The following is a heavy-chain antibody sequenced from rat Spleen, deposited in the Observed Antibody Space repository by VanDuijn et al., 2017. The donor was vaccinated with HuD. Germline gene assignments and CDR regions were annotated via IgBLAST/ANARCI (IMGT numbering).Heavy chain of an antibody. CDR3: TRGLGDY. D-gene: IGHD5-1*01. CDR2: IWGDGTT. V-gene: IGHV2-1*01. Sequence: QVQLKESGPGLVQPSQTLSLTCTVSGSSLTSNSVHWLRQPPGRGLEWMGGIWGDGTTSYNSALKSRLSIRRDTSKSQVFLKMNSLQTDDTAIYICTRGLGDYWGQGVMVTVSS. J-gene: IGHJ2*01. CDR1: GSSLTSNS.